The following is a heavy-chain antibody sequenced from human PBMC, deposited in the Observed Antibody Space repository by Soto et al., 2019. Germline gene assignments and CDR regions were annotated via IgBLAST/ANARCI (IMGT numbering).Heavy chain of an antibody. CDR1: GFTFSSYS. D-gene: IGHD3-16*01. J-gene: IGHJ2*01. V-gene: IGHV3-21*01. CDR3: APLGGGAYDWYCDL. Sequence: EVPLVESGGGLVKPGGSLRLSCAASGFTFSSYSMNWVRQAPGKGLEWVSSISSSSSDIYYADSVKGRFTISRDTAKNSLYLQMNSLSDEATAVDYCAPLGGGAYDWYCDLWGRGTLVTVSS. CDR2: ISSSSSDI.